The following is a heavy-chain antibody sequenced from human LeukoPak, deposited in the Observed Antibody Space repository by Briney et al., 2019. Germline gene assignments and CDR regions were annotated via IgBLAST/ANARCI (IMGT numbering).Heavy chain of an antibody. Sequence: ASVKVSCKASGYTFTIYDINWVRQATGQGLEWMGWMNPNSGNTGYAQKFQGRVTMTRNTSISTAYMELSSLRSEDTAVYYCARCSMVRGVMVSWFDPWGQGTLVTVSS. J-gene: IGHJ5*02. CDR2: MNPNSGNT. CDR3: ARCSMVRGVMVSWFDP. CDR1: GYTFTIYD. V-gene: IGHV1-8*01. D-gene: IGHD3-10*01.